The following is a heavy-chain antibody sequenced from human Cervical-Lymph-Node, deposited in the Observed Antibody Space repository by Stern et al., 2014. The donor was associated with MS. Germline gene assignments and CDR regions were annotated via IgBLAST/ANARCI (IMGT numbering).Heavy chain of an antibody. CDR2: IIPIFGPP. Sequence: VQLVQSGAEVKKPGSSLKVSCKVSGGSFSSQAINWGRQPPGPGLEWAGGIIPIFGPPNYAPKVQDRVTITADESTSTAYMDLSSLRSEDTAVYYCATPTMVTVGSMDVWGQGTTVTVSS. D-gene: IGHD4-17*01. CDR1: GGSFSSQA. CDR3: ATPTMVTVGSMDV. V-gene: IGHV1-69*12. J-gene: IGHJ6*02.